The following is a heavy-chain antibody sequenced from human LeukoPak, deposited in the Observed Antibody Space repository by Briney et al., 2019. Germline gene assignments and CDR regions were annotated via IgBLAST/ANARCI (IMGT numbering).Heavy chain of an antibody. D-gene: IGHD6-19*01. J-gene: IGHJ4*02. V-gene: IGHV6-1*01. Sequence: SQTLSLTCAISGDSVSSNSAAWNWIRQSPSRGLEWLGRTYYRSNWYNDYAVSVRSRITINPDTSKNQFSLYLYSVTPEDTAVYYCASGAVAGRGWLDSWGQGTLVTVSS. CDR1: GDSVSSNSAA. CDR3: ASGAVAGRGWLDS. CDR2: TYYRSNWYN.